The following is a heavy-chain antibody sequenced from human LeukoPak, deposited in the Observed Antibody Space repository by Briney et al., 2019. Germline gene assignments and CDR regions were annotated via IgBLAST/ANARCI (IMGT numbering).Heavy chain of an antibody. CDR3: AKAPGRVVAAFDI. CDR1: GFTFDDYA. J-gene: IGHJ3*02. CDR2: ITWNSGSI. D-gene: IGHD1-14*01. V-gene: IGHV3-9*01. Sequence: GGSLRLSCAASGFTFDDYAMHWVRQAPGKGLEWVSGITWNSGSIHYADSVKGRFTISRDNAKNSLFLQMNSLRAEDTALYYCAKAPGRVVAAFDIWGQGTMVTVSS.